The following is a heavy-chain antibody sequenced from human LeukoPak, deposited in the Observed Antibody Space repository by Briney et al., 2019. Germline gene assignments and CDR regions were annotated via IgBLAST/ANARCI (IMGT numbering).Heavy chain of an antibody. V-gene: IGHV4-39*07. D-gene: IGHD3-22*01. CDR1: GGSISSSNYY. J-gene: IGHJ4*02. CDR2: INHSGST. CDR3: ARRRTYYYDSSGYYPFDY. Sequence: SETLSLTCTVSGGSISSSNYYWSWIRQPPGKGLEWIGEINHSGSTNYNPSLKSRVTISVDTSKNQFSLKLSSVTAADTAVYYCARRRTYYYDSSGYYPFDYWGQGTLVTVSS.